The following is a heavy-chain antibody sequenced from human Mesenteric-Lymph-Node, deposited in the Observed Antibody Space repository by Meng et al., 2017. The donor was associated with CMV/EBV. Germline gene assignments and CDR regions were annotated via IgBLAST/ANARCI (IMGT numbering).Heavy chain of an antibody. CDR2: IKQDGSEK. V-gene: IGHV3-7*04. CDR3: ARALALDV. CDR1: GFTFSSYW. J-gene: IGHJ6*02. Sequence: GESLKISCAASGFTFSSYWMSWVRQAPGKGLEWVANIKQDGSEKYYVDSVKGRFTISRDNAKNSLHLQMNSLRAEDTAVYYCARALALDVWGQGTTVTVSS.